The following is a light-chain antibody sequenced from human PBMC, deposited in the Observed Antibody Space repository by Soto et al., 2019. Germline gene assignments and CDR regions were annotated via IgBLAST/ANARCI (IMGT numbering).Light chain of an antibody. CDR3: QQSYSTPYT. J-gene: IGKJ2*01. CDR2: AAA. Sequence: DIQMTQSPSSLSASVGDRVTITCRASQSISSYLNWYQQKPGKAPKLLIYAAASLQSVVPSRFSSSGYGTDFTLTISSLQPEDFATYYCQQSYSTPYTFGQGTKLEI. V-gene: IGKV1-39*01. CDR1: QSISSY.